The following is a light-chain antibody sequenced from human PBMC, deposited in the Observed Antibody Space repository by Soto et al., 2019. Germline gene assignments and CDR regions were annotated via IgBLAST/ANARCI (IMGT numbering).Light chain of an antibody. CDR1: QYINTR. Sequence: EIVLTQSPATLSSFPGDRVTLSCRASQYINTRLAWYQHRPGQSPRLLIYQTSLRAAGIPARFSASGSGTDFTLTISDVQTEDFALYYCHQRKSWPRTFGQGTKVDI. V-gene: IGKV3-11*01. CDR2: QTS. J-gene: IGKJ1*01. CDR3: HQRKSWPRT.